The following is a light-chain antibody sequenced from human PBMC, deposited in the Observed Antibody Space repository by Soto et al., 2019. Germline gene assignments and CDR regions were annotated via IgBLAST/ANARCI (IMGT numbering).Light chain of an antibody. CDR1: QSVSSSY. Sequence: LTQSPGTLSLSPGERATLSCRASQSVSSSYLAWYQQKPGQAPRLLIYGASSRATGIPDRFSGSGSGTDFTLTISRLEPEDFAVYYCQQFGSSMYTFGQGTKLEIK. CDR3: QQFGSSMYT. CDR2: GAS. V-gene: IGKV3-20*01. J-gene: IGKJ2*01.